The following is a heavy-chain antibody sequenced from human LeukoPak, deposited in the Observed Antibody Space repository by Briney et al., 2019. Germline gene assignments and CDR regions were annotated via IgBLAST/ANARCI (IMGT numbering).Heavy chain of an antibody. V-gene: IGHV3-74*01. CDR3: AKDPYCGGDCYFDL. J-gene: IGHJ2*01. CDR1: GFTFSSYW. CDR2: INSDGSST. D-gene: IGHD2-21*01. Sequence: GGSLRLSCAASGFTFSSYWMHWVRQAPGKGLVWVSRINSDGSSTSYADSVKGRFTISRDNSKNTLYLQMNSLRAEDTAVYYCAKDPYCGGDCYFDLWGRGTLVTVSS.